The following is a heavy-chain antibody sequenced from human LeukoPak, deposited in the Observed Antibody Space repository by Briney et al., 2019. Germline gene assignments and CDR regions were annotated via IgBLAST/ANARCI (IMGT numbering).Heavy chain of an antibody. Sequence: GESLKISCKGSGYSFSNYWIGWVRQMPGKGLEWMGIIYPGDSDTRYSPSFQGQVTISADTSISTAYLQWSSLKASDTAMYYCARRVGATHFDYWGQGTRVTVSS. CDR1: GYSFSNYW. J-gene: IGHJ4*02. CDR3: ARRVGATHFDY. D-gene: IGHD1-26*01. CDR2: IYPGDSDT. V-gene: IGHV5-51*01.